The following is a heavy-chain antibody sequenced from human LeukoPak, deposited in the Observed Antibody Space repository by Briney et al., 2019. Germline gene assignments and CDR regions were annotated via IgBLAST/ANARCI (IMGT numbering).Heavy chain of an antibody. J-gene: IGHJ4*02. Sequence: RGSLRLSCAASGFTFSSYAMSWVRQAPGKGLEWVSAISGGADITYYADSVKGRFTISRDNSKNTLYLQMNSLRAEDTAVYYCAKAQNNGGDFDYWGQGILVTVAS. CDR2: ISGGADIT. CDR3: AKAQNNGGDFDY. D-gene: IGHD4-23*01. V-gene: IGHV3-23*01. CDR1: GFTFSSYA.